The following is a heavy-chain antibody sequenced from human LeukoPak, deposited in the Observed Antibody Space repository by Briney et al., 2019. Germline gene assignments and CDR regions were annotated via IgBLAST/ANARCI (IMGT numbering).Heavy chain of an antibody. J-gene: IGHJ3*02. CDR2: IYYSGTT. CDR3: AGSYLSYPRVDAFDI. D-gene: IGHD1-26*01. Sequence: SETLSLTCTVSGGSISSSSYYWGWIRQPPGKGLEWIGSIYYSGTTYSNPSIKSRVTISVDTSKNQYSLKLSSVTAADTAEYYCAGSYLSYPRVDAFDIWGQGTMVTVSS. V-gene: IGHV4-39*01. CDR1: GGSISSSSYY.